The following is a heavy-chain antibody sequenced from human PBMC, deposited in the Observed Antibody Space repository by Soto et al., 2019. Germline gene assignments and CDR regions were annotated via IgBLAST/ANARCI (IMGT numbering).Heavy chain of an antibody. J-gene: IGHJ4*02. D-gene: IGHD6-13*01. CDR3: ARGSGVIAAAVPYYFDY. CDR1: GYTFTGYY. Sequence: ASVKVSCKASGYTFTGYYMHWVRQAPGQGLEWMGWINPNSGGTNYAQKFQGRVTMTRDTSISTAYMELSRLRSDDTAVYYCARGSGVIAAAVPYYFDYWGQGTLVTVSS. V-gene: IGHV1-2*02. CDR2: INPNSGGT.